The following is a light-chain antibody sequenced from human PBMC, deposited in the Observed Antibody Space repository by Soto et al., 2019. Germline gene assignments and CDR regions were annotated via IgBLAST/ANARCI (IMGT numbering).Light chain of an antibody. CDR1: SSDVGGYNY. V-gene: IGLV2-14*01. CDR2: GVS. Sequence: QSVLTQPASVSGSPGQTITISCTGTSSDVGGYNYVSWYQQHPGKAPTLVIYGVSYRPSGVSARFSGSKFQNTASLTISGLQAEDEADYYCQSYDSSLSTSGWVFGGGTKVTVL. J-gene: IGLJ3*02. CDR3: QSYDSSLSTSGWV.